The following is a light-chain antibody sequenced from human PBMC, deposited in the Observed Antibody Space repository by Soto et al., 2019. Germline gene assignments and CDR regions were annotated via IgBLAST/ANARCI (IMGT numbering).Light chain of an antibody. CDR1: QSVSTF. J-gene: IGKJ5*01. CDR2: NAS. V-gene: IGKV3-11*01. Sequence: EIVLTQSPATLSLSPGERAILPFSASQSVSTFLAWFQQKPGQPPRLLIYNASNRTTGIPARFSGSGSGADFTLTISSLEPEDFAVYYCQQRGDWPPITFGQGTRLEIK. CDR3: QQRGDWPPIT.